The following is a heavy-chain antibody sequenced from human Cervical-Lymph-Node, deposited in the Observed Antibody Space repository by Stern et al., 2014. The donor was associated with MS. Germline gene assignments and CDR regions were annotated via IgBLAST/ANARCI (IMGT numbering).Heavy chain of an antibody. CDR2: IYYSGST. V-gene: IGHV4-39*01. D-gene: IGHD6-19*01. CDR3: ARLPLWGSGWPGAV. Sequence: QVQLQESGPGLVKPSETLSLTCTVSGGSISSSSYYWGWIRQPPGKGLEWIGSIYYSGSTYYNPSLKSRFPISVDTSKTHFSLKLTSVTAADTAVYYCARLPLWGSGWPGAVWGQGTTVTVSS. CDR1: GGSISSSSYY. J-gene: IGHJ6*02.